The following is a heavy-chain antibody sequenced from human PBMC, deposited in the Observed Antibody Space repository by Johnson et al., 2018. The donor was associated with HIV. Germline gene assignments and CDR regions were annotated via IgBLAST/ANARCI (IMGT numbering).Heavy chain of an antibody. V-gene: IGHV3-7*01. CDR3: ARGGLLWFGHPAD. Sequence: VQLVESGGGLVQPGGSLRLSCAASGFTLSTYWMSWVRQAPGKGLEWVANIKQDGSEKYCGDSVKGRFTISRDNAKNSLYLQMNSLRAEDTAVYYCARGGLLWFGHPADWGQGTMVTVSS. CDR2: IKQDGSEK. CDR1: GFTLSTYW. D-gene: IGHD3-10*01. J-gene: IGHJ3*01.